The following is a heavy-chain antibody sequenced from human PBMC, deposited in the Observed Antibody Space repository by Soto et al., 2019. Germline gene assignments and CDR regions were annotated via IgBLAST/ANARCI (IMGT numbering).Heavy chain of an antibody. CDR3: ARDYGGEY. V-gene: IGHV1-3*01. J-gene: IGHJ4*02. CDR2: INAGNGNT. CDR1: GYTFTNYA. D-gene: IGHD4-17*01. Sequence: QVQPVQSGAEVKTPGASVKVSCKASGYTFTNYAINWVRQAPGQSLEWMGWINAGNGNTKYSQKFQGRVTITRDTSASTAYMDLSSLRSEDTAVYYCARDYGGEYWGQGTLVTVSS.